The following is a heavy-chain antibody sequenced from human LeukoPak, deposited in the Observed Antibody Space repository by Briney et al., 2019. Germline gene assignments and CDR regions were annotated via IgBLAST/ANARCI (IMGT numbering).Heavy chain of an antibody. D-gene: IGHD2-2*01. CDR3: AGFFLGYCSSTSCYPLDY. CDR1: GGSISSGDYY. J-gene: IGHJ4*02. V-gene: IGHV4-30-4*08. Sequence: SQTLSLTCTVSGGSISSGDYYWSWIRQPPGKGLEWIGYIYYSGSTYYNPSLKSRVTISVDTSKNQFSLKLSSVTAADTAVYYCAGFFLGYCSSTSCYPLDYWGQGTLVTVSS. CDR2: IYYSGST.